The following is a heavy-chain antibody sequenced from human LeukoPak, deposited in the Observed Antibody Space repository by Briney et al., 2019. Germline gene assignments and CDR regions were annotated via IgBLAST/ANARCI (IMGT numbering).Heavy chain of an antibody. CDR3: ASGYDSSGYLTPNNWFDP. Sequence: ASVKVSCKASGYTFTGYYMHWVRQAPGQGLEWMGWINPNSGGTNYAQKFQGRVTMTRDTSISTAYMELSRLRSDDTAAYYCASGYDSSGYLTPNNWFDPWRQGTLVTVSS. CDR1: GYTFTGYY. J-gene: IGHJ5*02. V-gene: IGHV1-2*02. D-gene: IGHD3-22*01. CDR2: INPNSGGT.